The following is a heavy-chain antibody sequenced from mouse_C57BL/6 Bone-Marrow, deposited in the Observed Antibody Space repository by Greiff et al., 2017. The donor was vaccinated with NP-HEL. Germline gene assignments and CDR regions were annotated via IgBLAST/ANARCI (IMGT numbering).Heavy chain of an antibody. Sequence: VQLKQPGTELVKPGASVKLSCKASGYTFTSYWMHWVKQRPGQGLEWIGNINPSNGGTNYNEKFKSKATLTVDKSSSTAYMQLSSLTSEDSAVYYCARSIVRYFPFFAYWGQGTLVTVSA. J-gene: IGHJ3*01. V-gene: IGHV1-53*01. CDR1: GYTFTSYW. CDR2: INPSNGGT. CDR3: ARSIVRYFPFFAY.